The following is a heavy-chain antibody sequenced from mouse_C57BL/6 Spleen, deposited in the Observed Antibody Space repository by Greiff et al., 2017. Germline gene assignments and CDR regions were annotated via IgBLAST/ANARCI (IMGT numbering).Heavy chain of an antibody. D-gene: IGHD1-1*01. J-gene: IGHJ4*01. CDR1: GYTFTDYE. V-gene: IGHV1-15*01. CDR3: TRVTTVVASYYYAMDY. Sequence: VQRVESGAELVRPGASVTLSCKASGYTFTDYEMHWVKQTPVHGLEWIGAIDPETGGTAYNQKFKGKAILTADKSSSTAYMELRSLTSEDSAVYYCTRVTTVVASYYYAMDYWGQGTSVTVSS. CDR2: IDPETGGT.